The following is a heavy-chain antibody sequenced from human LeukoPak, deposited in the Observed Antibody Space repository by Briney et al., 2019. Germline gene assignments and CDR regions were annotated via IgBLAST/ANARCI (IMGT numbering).Heavy chain of an antibody. J-gene: IGHJ6*02. Sequence: GGSLRLSCAASGFTFSSYGMHWVRQAPGKGLEWVAVISYDGSNKYYADSVKGRFTISRDNSKNTLYLQMNSLRAEDTAVYYCAKSPSSSWYNYYYYGMDVWGQGTTVTVSS. CDR3: AKSPSSSWYNYYYYGMDV. CDR2: ISYDGSNK. D-gene: IGHD6-13*01. V-gene: IGHV3-30*18. CDR1: GFTFSSYG.